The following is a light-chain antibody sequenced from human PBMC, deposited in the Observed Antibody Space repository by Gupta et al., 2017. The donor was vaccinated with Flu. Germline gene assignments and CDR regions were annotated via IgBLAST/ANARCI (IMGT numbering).Light chain of an antibody. CDR3: QTWGTGFRV. V-gene: IGLV4-69*01. CDR2: LNRDGSN. CDR1: SGHSSNA. J-gene: IGLJ3*02. Sequence: SGHSSNASAWYREQPEKGPRYVMMLNRDGSNSKGDGIPDRFSGSSSGAARNLTITRLQAEDEADYYGQTWGTGFRVFGGGTKLTVL.